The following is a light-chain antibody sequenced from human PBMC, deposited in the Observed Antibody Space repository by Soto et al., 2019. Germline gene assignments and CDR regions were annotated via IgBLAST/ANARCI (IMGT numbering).Light chain of an antibody. CDR3: SSYAGSNTVV. Sequence: QSALTQPPSASGSPGQSVTISCTGTSSDVGGYNYVSWYQQQSGKAPKLMIYEVSKRPSGVPDRFSGSKSGNTASLTVSVLQAEDEADYYCSSYAGSNTVVFGGGTKLTVL. V-gene: IGLV2-8*01. CDR2: EVS. CDR1: SSDVGGYNY. J-gene: IGLJ2*01.